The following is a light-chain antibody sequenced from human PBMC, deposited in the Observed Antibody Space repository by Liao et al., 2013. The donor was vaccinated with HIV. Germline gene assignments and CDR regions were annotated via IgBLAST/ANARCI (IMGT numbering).Light chain of an antibody. CDR2: QDS. CDR1: SLGDKH. Sequence: SYELTQPPSVSVSPGQTGTITCSGDSLGDKHASWYKQRPGQSPVLVIYQDSKRPSGIPERFSGSNSGNTATLTISGTQAMDEADYYCQAWDSSTYVFGTGTKVTVL. V-gene: IGLV3-1*01. J-gene: IGLJ1*01. CDR3: QAWDSSTYV.